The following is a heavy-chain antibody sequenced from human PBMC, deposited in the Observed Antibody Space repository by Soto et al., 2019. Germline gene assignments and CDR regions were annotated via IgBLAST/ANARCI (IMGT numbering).Heavy chain of an antibody. Sequence: GESLKISCKGSGYSFTSYWIGWVRQMPGKGLEWMGIIYPGDSDTRYSPSFQGQVTISADKSISTAYLQWSSLKASDTAMYYCARHRPVSGFGELSSGNWFDPWGQGTLVTVSS. V-gene: IGHV5-51*01. J-gene: IGHJ5*02. CDR3: ARHRPVSGFGELSSGNWFDP. CDR2: IYPGDSDT. D-gene: IGHD3-10*01. CDR1: GYSFTSYW.